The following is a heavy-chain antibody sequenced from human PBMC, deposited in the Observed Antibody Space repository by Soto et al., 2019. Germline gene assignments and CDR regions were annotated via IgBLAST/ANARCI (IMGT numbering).Heavy chain of an antibody. D-gene: IGHD2-15*01. CDR2: LDPKDSYT. Sequence: PGESLKISCRASGYTFTAYWITWVRQLPGKGLEWVGRLDPKDSYTDNSPSFQGHASIPSNQPLNPAHLRWSSQKTPDTTIYNCVGVRIRDSCMVGFDYWGLGTLVAVSS. J-gene: IGHJ4*02. CDR1: GYTFTAYW. CDR3: VGVRIRDSCMVGFDY. V-gene: IGHV5-10-1*01.